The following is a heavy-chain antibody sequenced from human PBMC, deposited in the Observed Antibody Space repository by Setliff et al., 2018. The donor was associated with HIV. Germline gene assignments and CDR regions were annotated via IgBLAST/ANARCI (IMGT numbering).Heavy chain of an antibody. CDR1: GGSIRSH. D-gene: IGHD5-18*01. CDR2: IYKSGTT. Sequence: SETLSLTCSVSGGSIRSHWSWIRQSPGKGLEWIGYIYKSGTTNYSSSLKSRVTISADPSKNQFSLKLTSVTAADTAVYYCGRLSETAMASFDSWGQGTLVTVSS. V-gene: IGHV4-4*08. CDR3: GRLSETAMASFDS. J-gene: IGHJ4*02.